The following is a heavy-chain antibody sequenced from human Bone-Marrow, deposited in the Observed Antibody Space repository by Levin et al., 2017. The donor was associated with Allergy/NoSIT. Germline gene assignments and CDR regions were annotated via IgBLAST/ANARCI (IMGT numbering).Heavy chain of an antibody. Sequence: SGPTLVKPTETLTLTCTFSGFSLSTRGVGVGWIRQPPGKAPEWLALIYWDDDKRYSPSLINRVSITKDTSKNQVVLRMTNMDPVDTATYYCAQNSYDYVWGTYRPYYFEHWGQGHLVTVSS. CDR1: GFSLSTRGVG. V-gene: IGHV2-5*02. CDR2: IYWDDDK. CDR3: AQNSYDYVWGTYRPYYFEH. D-gene: IGHD3-16*02. J-gene: IGHJ4*02.